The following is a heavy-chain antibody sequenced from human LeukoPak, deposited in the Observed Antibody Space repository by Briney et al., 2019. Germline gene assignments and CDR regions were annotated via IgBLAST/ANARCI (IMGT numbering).Heavy chain of an antibody. J-gene: IGHJ4*02. CDR2: INSNGDEI. CDR3: ANWIGSSSRDY. V-gene: IGHV3-23*01. CDR1: GFTFSTYA. D-gene: IGHD6-6*01. Sequence: QSGGSLRLSCAASGFTFSTYAMTWVRQAPGKGLEWVSGINSNGDEIYYADPVRGRFTIFRDNSNNALYLQMDSLRAEDTAVYYCANWIGSSSRDYWGQGTLVTVSS.